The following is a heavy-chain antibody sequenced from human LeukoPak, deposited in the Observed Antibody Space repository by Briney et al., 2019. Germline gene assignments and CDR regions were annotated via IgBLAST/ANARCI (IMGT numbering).Heavy chain of an antibody. CDR2: IYYSGST. J-gene: IGHJ4*02. D-gene: IGHD4-17*01. V-gene: IGHV4-31*03. Sequence: SETLSLTCTVSGGSISSGGYYWSWILQHPGKGLEWIGYIYYSGSTYYNPSLKSRVTISVDTSKNQFSLKLSSVTAADTAVYYCARGPSHDYGDYLFDYWGQGTLVTVSS. CDR1: GGSISSGGYY. CDR3: ARGPSHDYGDYLFDY.